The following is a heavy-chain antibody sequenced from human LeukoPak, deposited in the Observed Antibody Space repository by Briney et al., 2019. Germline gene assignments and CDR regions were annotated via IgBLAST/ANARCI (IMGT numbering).Heavy chain of an antibody. CDR1: GGSISSYY. J-gene: IGHJ4*02. V-gene: IGHV4-59*08. CDR2: IYYSGST. D-gene: IGHD1-26*01. Sequence: SETLSLTCTVSGGSISSYYWSWIRQPPGKGLEWIGYIYYSGSTNYNPSLKSRVTISVDTSKNQFSLKLSSVTAADTAVYYCTHWGVGAYEFDYWGQGTLVTVSS. CDR3: THWGVGAYEFDY.